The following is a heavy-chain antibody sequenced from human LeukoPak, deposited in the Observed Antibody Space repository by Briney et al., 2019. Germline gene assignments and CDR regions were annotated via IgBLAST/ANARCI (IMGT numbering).Heavy chain of an antibody. Sequence: GGSLRLSCAASGFAVSSTYMSWVRQSPGKGLEWVSVVYKDGKMFYIDSVKGRFAISRDTSKNTVYLQMNNLRAEDTAVYYCASRHCSGGDCYFAGADPFDHWGQGTLVTVSS. J-gene: IGHJ4*02. D-gene: IGHD2-21*01. CDR1: GFAVSSTY. CDR2: VYKDGKM. CDR3: ASRHCSGGDCYFAGADPFDH. V-gene: IGHV3-53*01.